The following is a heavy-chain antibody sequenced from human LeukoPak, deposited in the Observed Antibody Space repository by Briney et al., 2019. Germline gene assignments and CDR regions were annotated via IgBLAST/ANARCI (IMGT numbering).Heavy chain of an antibody. CDR2: INHSGST. J-gene: IGHJ4*02. D-gene: IGHD3-22*01. CDR1: GGSFSGYY. Sequence: SETLSLTCAVYGGSFSGYYWSWIRQPPGKGLEWIGEINHSGSTSYNPSLKSRVTISVDTSKNQFSLKLSSVTAADTAVYYCARAGGTYYYDSSGYYRLRFDYWGQGTLVTVSS. V-gene: IGHV4-34*01. CDR3: ARAGGTYYYDSSGYYRLRFDY.